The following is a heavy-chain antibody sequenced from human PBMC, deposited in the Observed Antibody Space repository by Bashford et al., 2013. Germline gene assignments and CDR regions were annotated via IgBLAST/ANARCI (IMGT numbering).Heavy chain of an antibody. CDR1: GFTFSSYA. J-gene: IGHJ5*02. Sequence: GSLRLSCAASGFTFSSYAMHWVRQAPGKGLEWVAVISFDGTLKYYGDSVKGRVTISRDNPKSTVYLQLTGLRDEDTAVYYCAKDYFCSSTTCRKGTRWFDTWGQGTLVTVSS. D-gene: IGHD2-2*01. CDR2: ISFDGTLK. V-gene: IGHV3-30*18. CDR3: AKDYFCSSTTCRKGTRWFDT.